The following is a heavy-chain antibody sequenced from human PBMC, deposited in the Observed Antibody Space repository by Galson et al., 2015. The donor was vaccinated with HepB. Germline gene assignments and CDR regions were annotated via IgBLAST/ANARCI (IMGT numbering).Heavy chain of an antibody. CDR3: ARGGIGGIINRLGQEFDY. CDR1: GYSFTNYG. D-gene: IGHD3-10*01. V-gene: IGHV1-18*01. J-gene: IGHJ4*02. Sequence: SVKVSCKASGYSFTNYGISWVRQAPGQGLEWMGWISIYNVNTNSAQKLQGRVTVTTDTSTSTAYMELRSLRSDDTAVYYCARGGIGGIINRLGQEFDYWGQGTLVTVSS. CDR2: ISIYNVNT.